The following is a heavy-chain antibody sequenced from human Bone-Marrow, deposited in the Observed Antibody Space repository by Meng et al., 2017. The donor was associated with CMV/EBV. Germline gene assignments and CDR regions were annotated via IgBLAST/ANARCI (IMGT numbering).Heavy chain of an antibody. V-gene: IGHV3-13*01. D-gene: IGHD3-22*01. CDR2: IGTAGDT. J-gene: IGHJ6*02. CDR3: ARPYYYDSSGYYYYYYGMDV. Sequence: HWVRQATGKGLEWVSGIGTAGDTNYPGPVKGRFTISRDNAKNSLYLQMNSLRAEDTAVYYCARPYYYDSSGYYYYYYGMDVWGQGTTVTVSS.